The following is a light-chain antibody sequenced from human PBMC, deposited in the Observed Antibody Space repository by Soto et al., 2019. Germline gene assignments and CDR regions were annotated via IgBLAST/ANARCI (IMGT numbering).Light chain of an antibody. J-gene: IGKJ1*01. V-gene: IGKV1-39*01. CDR3: QQSYSTPA. CDR2: AAS. CDR1: QTIMTY. Sequence: DIQMTQSPSSLSASVGDGVAITYRASQTIMTYLNWYQLKPGKPPRLLIYAASSLQSGVPSRFSARGSGTDFTLTISNLQPEDFATYSCQQSYSTPAFGQGTKVDIK.